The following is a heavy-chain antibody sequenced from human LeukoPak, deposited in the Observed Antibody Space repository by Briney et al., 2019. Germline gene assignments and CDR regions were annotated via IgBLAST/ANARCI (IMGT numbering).Heavy chain of an antibody. J-gene: IGHJ4*02. CDR1: GFTFSSYS. D-gene: IGHD1-20*01. V-gene: IGHV3-48*02. CDR3: ARDPPFIIGTTFFDY. CDR2: ISGGSSSV. Sequence: GGSLRLSCAASGFTFSSYSMTWVRQAPGKGLEWVSHISGGSSSVYYADSVKGRFTIFRDNAKNSLYLQMNSLRDEDTAVYYCARDPPFIIGTTFFDYWGQGTLVTVSS.